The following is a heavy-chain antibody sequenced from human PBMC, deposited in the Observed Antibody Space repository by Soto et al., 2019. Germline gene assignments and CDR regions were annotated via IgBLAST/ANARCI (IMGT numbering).Heavy chain of an antibody. V-gene: IGHV6-1*01. J-gene: IGHJ4*02. Sequence: SQTLSLTCAISGDSVSSSSVTWNWIRQSPSRGLEWLGRTYYRSKWYNDYAVSVKSRITINPDTSKNQFSLQLNSVTPEDTAVYYCARDRIIAVAGTAAPYFDYWGQGTLVTVSS. CDR2: TYYRSKWYN. CDR1: GDSVSSSSVT. CDR3: ARDRIIAVAGTAAPYFDY. D-gene: IGHD6-19*01.